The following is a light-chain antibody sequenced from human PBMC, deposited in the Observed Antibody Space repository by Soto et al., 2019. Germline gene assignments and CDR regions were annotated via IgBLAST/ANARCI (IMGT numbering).Light chain of an antibody. CDR1: SSDVGGYNY. V-gene: IGLV2-14*01. Sequence: QSALTQPASVSGSPGQSITISCTGTSSDVGGYNYVSWYQQHPGKAPKLMIYDASNRPSGVSNRFSGSKSGNTASLTISGLQAEDEADYYCSSYTSSSTPGVFGGGTKLTVL. CDR2: DAS. J-gene: IGLJ2*01. CDR3: SSYTSSSTPGV.